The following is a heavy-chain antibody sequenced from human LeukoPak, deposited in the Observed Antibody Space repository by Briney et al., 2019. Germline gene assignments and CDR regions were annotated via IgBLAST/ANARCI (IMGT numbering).Heavy chain of an antibody. CDR2: ISPNSGGT. J-gene: IGHJ4*02. CDR3: ARGDIVGASWIDH. Sequence: ASVKVSCKASGYTFTGYYIHWVRQAPGQGLEWVGWISPNSGGTNYAQKFQGRVTMTRDTSITTAYMELTRLTSDDTAVNYCARGDIVGASWIDHWGQGVPVTVSS. V-gene: IGHV1-2*02. CDR1: GYTFTGYY. D-gene: IGHD1-26*01.